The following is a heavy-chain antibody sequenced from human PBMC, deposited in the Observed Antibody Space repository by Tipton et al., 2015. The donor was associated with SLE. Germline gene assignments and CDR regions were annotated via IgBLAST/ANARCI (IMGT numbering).Heavy chain of an antibody. Sequence: TLSLTCNVSVYSISSSHWWGWIRQPPGKGLEWIGHIYYGGTIYYNPSLKSRVTMSIDTSKNQFSLNLTSVTAADTAVYYCARAGGGDSNWFDPWGQGTLVTVSS. V-gene: IGHV4-28*02. CDR3: ARAGGGDSNWFDP. D-gene: IGHD2-21*01. CDR1: VYSISSSHW. J-gene: IGHJ5*02. CDR2: IYYGGTI.